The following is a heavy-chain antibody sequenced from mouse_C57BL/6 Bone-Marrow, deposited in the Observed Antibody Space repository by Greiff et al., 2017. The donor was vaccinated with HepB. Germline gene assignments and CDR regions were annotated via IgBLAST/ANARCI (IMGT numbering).Heavy chain of an antibody. J-gene: IGHJ2*01. Sequence: EVQRVESGGGLVKPGGSLKLSCAASGFTFSDYGMHWVRQAPEKGLGWVAYISSGSSTIYYADTGKVRFTNSRDNAKNNLFLTMTSLRSEDTAMYYCARPYYNYFDYWGQGTTLTVSS. CDR1: GFTFSDYG. D-gene: IGHD1-1*01. CDR3: ARPYYNYFDY. CDR2: ISSGSSTI. V-gene: IGHV5-17*01.